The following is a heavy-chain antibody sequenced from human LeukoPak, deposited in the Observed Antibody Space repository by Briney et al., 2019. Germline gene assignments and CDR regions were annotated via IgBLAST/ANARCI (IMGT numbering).Heavy chain of an antibody. CDR1: GYTFTSYD. CDR3: ARGTPPNVYDFWSGRKNWFDP. D-gene: IGHD3-3*01. V-gene: IGHV1-8*01. J-gene: IGHJ5*02. CDR2: MNPNSGNT. Sequence: ASVKVSFKASGYTFTSYDINWVRQATGQGLEWMGWMNPNSGNTSYAQKVQGRVTITRNSAVSTAYMELSSLRSEDTAVYYCARGTPPNVYDFWSGRKNWFDPWGQGTLVTVSS.